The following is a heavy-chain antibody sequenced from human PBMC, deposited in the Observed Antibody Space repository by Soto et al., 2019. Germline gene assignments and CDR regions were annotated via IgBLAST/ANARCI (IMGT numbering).Heavy chain of an antibody. J-gene: IGHJ6*02. CDR1: GGTFSSYA. Sequence: ASVKVSCKASGGTFSSYAISWVRQAPGQGLEWMGGIIPIFGTANYAQKFQGRVTITADESTSTAYMELSSLRSEDTAVYYCARIDFWSCYYLFGYYYYWMVVWGQRTTGTGS. CDR2: IIPIFGTA. V-gene: IGHV1-69*13. CDR3: ARIDFWSCYYLFGYYYYWMVV. D-gene: IGHD3-3*01.